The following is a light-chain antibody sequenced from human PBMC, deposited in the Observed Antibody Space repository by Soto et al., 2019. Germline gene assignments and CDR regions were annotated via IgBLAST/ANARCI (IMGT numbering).Light chain of an antibody. CDR1: QVISTS. J-gene: IGKJ5*01. CDR3: QQLFDSPIT. V-gene: IGKV1-9*01. CDR2: AAS. Sequence: GESVTITCRASQVISTSLAWYQVKPGKASKLLIYAASNLESGVPSRFSATVAGTEFSLTITSLQPEDFATYYCQQLFDSPITFGQGTRLEIK.